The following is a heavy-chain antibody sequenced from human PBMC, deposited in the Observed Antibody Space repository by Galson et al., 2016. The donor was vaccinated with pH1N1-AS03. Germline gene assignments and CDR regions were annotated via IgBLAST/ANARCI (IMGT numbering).Heavy chain of an antibody. D-gene: IGHD3-22*01. CDR1: GGTFSSSA. Sequence: SVKVSCKASGGTFSSSAISWLRQAPGQGLEWMGGNLPGLGSATYAQNLQGRVTITADESTTTAYMELRSLRSDDTAVYYCARPSSDSSVYSVFDFLGQGTLVTVSS. J-gene: IGHJ4*02. CDR3: ARPSSDSSVYSVFDF. CDR2: NLPGLGSA. V-gene: IGHV1-69*13.